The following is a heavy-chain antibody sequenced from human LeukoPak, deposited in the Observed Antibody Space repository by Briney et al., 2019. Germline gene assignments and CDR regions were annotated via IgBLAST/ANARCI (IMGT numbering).Heavy chain of an antibody. J-gene: IGHJ6*02. D-gene: IGHD3-10*01. Sequence: SETLSLTCAVYGGSFSGYYWSWIRQPPGKGLEWIGEINHSGSTNYNPSLKSRVTISVDTSKNQFSLKLRSVTAADTAVYYCARFPSYYGSGSYYPQYYYYYGIDVWGQGTTVTVSS. CDR3: ARFPSYYGSGSYYPQYYYYYGIDV. CDR2: INHSGST. CDR1: GGSFSGYY. V-gene: IGHV4-34*01.